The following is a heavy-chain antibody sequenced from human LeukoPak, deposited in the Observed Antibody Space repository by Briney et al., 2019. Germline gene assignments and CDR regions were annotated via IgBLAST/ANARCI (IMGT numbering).Heavy chain of an antibody. CDR2: VSGSGGFT. CDR3: AKPSSGYFRGFHY. Sequence: GGSLRLSCAASGFTFSSYAASWVRQAPGKGLEWVSTVSGSGGFTYFADSVKGRFTISRDNSKNTLYLQMNSLRAEDTAVYYCAKPSSGYFRGFHYWGQGTLVTVSS. V-gene: IGHV3-23*01. D-gene: IGHD3-22*01. CDR1: GFTFSSYA. J-gene: IGHJ4*02.